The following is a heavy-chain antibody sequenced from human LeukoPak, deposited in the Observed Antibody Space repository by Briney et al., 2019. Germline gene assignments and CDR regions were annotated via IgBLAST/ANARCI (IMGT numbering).Heavy chain of an antibody. CDR3: AMGLGYDGWDYFDY. Sequence: GGSLRLSCAASGFTLSSYGMHWVRQAPGKGLEWVAVISYDGSNKYYADSVKGRFTISRDNSKNTLYLQMNSLRAEDTAVYYCAMGLGYDGWDYFDYWGQGTLVTVSS. V-gene: IGHV3-30*03. CDR1: GFTLSSYG. CDR2: ISYDGSNK. J-gene: IGHJ4*02. D-gene: IGHD5-18*01.